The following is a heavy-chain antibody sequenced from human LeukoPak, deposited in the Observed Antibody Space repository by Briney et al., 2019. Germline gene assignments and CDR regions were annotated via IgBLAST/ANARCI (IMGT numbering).Heavy chain of an antibody. CDR2: ISGSGGST. Sequence: SLRLSCAASGFTFSSYAMSWVRQAPGKGLEWVSAISGSGGSTYYADSVEGRFTISRDNSKNTLYLQMNSLRAEDTAVYYCAKDLCSWFLATYYYYGMDVWGQGTTVTVSS. J-gene: IGHJ6*02. V-gene: IGHV3-23*01. CDR3: AKDLCSWFLATYYYYGMDV. CDR1: GFTFSSYA. D-gene: IGHD6-13*01.